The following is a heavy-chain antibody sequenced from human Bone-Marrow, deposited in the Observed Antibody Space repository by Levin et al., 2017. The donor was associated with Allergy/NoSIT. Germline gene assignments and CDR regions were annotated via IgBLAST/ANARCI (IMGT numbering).Heavy chain of an antibody. CDR1: RFIFSNFA. CDR2: ISGDGRRT. J-gene: IGHJ6*02. CDR3: AKDSKGGYSSFADSMDV. Sequence: PGGSLRLSCEASRFIFSNFAMTWVRQAPGKGLEWVSGISGDGRRTNYADSVKGRFTISRDNSKNILYLQMNSLRADDPAVYYCAKDSKGGYSSFADSMDVWGQGTSVTVSS. D-gene: IGHD5-18*01. V-gene: IGHV3-23*01.